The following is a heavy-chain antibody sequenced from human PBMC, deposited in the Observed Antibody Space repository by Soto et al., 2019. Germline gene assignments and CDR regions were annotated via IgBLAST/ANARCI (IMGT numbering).Heavy chain of an antibody. V-gene: IGHV2-5*02. J-gene: IGHJ4*02. CDR2: IYWDDDK. CDR1: GFSLSTSGVG. CDR3: AHRLDDFWSGKIPRGFDY. Sequence: QITLKESGPTLVKPTQTLTLTCTFSGFSLSTSGVGVGWIRQPPGKALEWLALIYWDDDKRYSPSLKSGLTITKDTSKNQVVLTMTNMDPVDTATYYCAHRLDDFWSGKIPRGFDYWGQGTLVTVSS. D-gene: IGHD3-3*01.